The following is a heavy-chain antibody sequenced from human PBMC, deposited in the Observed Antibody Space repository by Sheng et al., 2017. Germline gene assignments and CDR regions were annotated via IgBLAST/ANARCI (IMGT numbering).Heavy chain of an antibody. Sequence: EVQLVESGGGLVKPGGSLRLSCAASGFTFSNAWMSWVRQAPGKGLEWVGRIKSKTDGGTTDYAAPVKGRFTISRDDSKNTLYLQMNSLKTEDTAVYYCTTVPDKGVRMTARPQVDYWGQGTLVTVSS. J-gene: IGHJ4*02. CDR3: TTVPDKGVRMTARPQVDY. V-gene: IGHV3-15*01. D-gene: IGHD6-6*01. CDR1: GFTFSNAW. CDR2: IKSKTDGGTT.